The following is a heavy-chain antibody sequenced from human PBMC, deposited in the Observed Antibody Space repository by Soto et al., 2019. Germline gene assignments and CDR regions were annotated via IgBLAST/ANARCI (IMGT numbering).Heavy chain of an antibody. J-gene: IGHJ4*02. CDR1: GGSFSGYY. CDR3: ARVRITMVRGVITRAYFDY. V-gene: IGHV4-34*01. D-gene: IGHD3-10*01. Sequence: SETLSLTCAVYGGSFSGYYWSWIRQPPGKGLEWIGEINHSGSTNYNPSLESRVTISVDKSKNQFSLKLSSVTAADTAVYYCARVRITMVRGVITRAYFDYWGQGTLVTVSS. CDR2: INHSGST.